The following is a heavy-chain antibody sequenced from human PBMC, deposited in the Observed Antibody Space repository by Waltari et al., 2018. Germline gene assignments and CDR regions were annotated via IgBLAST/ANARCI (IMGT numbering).Heavy chain of an antibody. CDR2: IIRSFGTA. CDR3: AGGYYYDSSGYYDAFDI. Sequence: QVQLVQSGAEVKKPGSSVKVSCKASGGTFSSYAISWVRQAPGQGLEWMGWIIRSFGTANYEPKFQGRVTSTADESTSTAYMELSSLRSEDTAVYYCAGGYYYDSSGYYDAFDIWGQGTMVTVSS. V-gene: IGHV1-69*01. J-gene: IGHJ3*02. D-gene: IGHD3-22*01. CDR1: GGTFSSYA.